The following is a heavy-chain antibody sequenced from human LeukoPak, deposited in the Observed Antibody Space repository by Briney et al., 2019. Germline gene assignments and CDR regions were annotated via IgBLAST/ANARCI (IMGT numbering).Heavy chain of an antibody. CDR1: GFTFSSYG. Sequence: PGGSLRLSCAASGFTFSSYGMHWVRQAPGKGLEWVAVIWYDGSNKYYADSVKGRFTISRDNSKNTLYLQMNSLRAEDTAVYYCAKVLSGSYFDYWGQGTLVTVSS. J-gene: IGHJ4*02. CDR2: IWYDGSNK. D-gene: IGHD1-26*01. CDR3: AKVLSGSYFDY. V-gene: IGHV3-33*06.